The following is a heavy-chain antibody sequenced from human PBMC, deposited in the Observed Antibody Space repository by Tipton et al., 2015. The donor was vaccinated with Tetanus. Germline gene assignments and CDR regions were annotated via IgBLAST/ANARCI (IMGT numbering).Heavy chain of an antibody. V-gene: IGHV5-51*01. CDR3: ARAHCTDGVCNFDF. J-gene: IGHJ4*02. CDR2: IYPGDSDT. Sequence: QLVQSGGEVKKPGESLKISCKGSGYIFNNYWIGWVRQKPGKGLEWMGIIYPGDSDTRYSPSFQGQVTISVDKSINTAYLQWSSLKASATSMFYCARAHCTDGVCNFDFWGQGALVTVAS. CDR1: GYIFNNYW. D-gene: IGHD2-8*01.